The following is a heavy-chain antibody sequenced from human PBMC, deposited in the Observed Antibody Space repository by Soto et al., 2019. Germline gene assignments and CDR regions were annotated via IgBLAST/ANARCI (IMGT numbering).Heavy chain of an antibody. CDR2: INPILSMS. D-gene: IGHD3-10*01. CDR1: GDTFSFYT. Sequence: SVKVSCKASGDTFSFYTINWVRQAPGLGLEWVGRINPILSMSNYAQKFQGRVTMTADKSTNTAYMELRSLRSEDTAMYFCATSYGSGYRAFDSWGQGARVTVSS. J-gene: IGHJ4*02. V-gene: IGHV1-69*02. CDR3: ATSYGSGYRAFDS.